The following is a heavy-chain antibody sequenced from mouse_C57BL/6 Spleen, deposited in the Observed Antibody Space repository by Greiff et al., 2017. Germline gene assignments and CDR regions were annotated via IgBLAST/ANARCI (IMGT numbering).Heavy chain of an antibody. Sequence: QVQLQQSGAELVKPGASVKLSCKASGYTFTSYWMQWVKQRPGQGLEWIGEIDPSDSYTNYNQKFKGKATLTVDKSSSTAYMQLSSLTAEDSAVYYCAGMGGADWGQGTLVTVSA. J-gene: IGHJ3*01. V-gene: IGHV1-50*01. CDR1: GYTFTSYW. CDR3: AGMGGAD. CDR2: IDPSDSYT.